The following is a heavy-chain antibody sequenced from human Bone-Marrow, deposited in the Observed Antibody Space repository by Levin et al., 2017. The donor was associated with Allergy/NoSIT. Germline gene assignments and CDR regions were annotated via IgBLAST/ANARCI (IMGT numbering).Heavy chain of an antibody. CDR3: ARHLELYGDGFDI. CDR1: GYTFSASA. Sequence: ASVKVSCKASGYTFSASAISWVRQAPGQGLEWMGWVSTYTRETNYAQNLQGRVTLTADASTSTAYMELRSLSSDDTAVYYCARHLELYGDGFDIWGQGTMVTVSS. V-gene: IGHV1-18*01. CDR2: VSTYTRET. J-gene: IGHJ3*02. D-gene: IGHD1-7*01.